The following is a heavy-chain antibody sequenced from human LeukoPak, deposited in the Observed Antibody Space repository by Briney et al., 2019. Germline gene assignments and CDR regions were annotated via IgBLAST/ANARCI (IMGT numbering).Heavy chain of an antibody. D-gene: IGHD3-3*01. Sequence: GASVKVSCKASGYTFTSYYMHWVRQAPGQGLEWMGWISAYNGNTNYAQNLQGRVTMTTDTSTSTAYMELRSLRSDDTAVYYCARMTTFWSGYSRGYFDYWGQGTLVTVSS. CDR3: ARMTTFWSGYSRGYFDY. CDR1: GYTFTSYY. CDR2: ISAYNGNT. V-gene: IGHV1-18*04. J-gene: IGHJ4*02.